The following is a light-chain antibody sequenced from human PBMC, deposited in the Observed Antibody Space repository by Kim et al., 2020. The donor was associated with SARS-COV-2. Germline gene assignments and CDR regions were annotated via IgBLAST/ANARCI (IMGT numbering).Light chain of an antibody. J-gene: IGLJ3*02. CDR3: AAWDDSLSGRV. CDR2: RSN. CDR1: SSNIESNL. Sequence: GQRVTISCSGSSSNIESNLVYWYQQLPGTAPKVLIYRSNQRPSGVPDRFSGSKSGTSASLAISGLRSEDEADYYCAAWDDSLSGRVFGGGTKLTVL. V-gene: IGLV1-47*01.